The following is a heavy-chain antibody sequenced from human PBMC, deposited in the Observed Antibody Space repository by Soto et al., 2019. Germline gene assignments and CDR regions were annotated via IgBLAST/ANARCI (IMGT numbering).Heavy chain of an antibody. V-gene: IGHV4-30-4*01. D-gene: IGHD3-3*01. CDR1: GGSISSGDYY. Sequence: SETLSLTCTVSGGSISSGDYYWSWIRQPPGKGLEWIGYIYYSGSTYYNPSLKSRVTISVDTSKNQFSLKLRSVTAADTAVYYCARRSGTIYYDFWSGYWFDPRGQGTLVTVSS. J-gene: IGHJ5*02. CDR2: IYYSGST. CDR3: ARRSGTIYYDFWSGYWFDP.